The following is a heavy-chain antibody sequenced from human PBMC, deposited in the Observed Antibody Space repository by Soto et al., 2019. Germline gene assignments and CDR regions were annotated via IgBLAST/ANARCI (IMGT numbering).Heavy chain of an antibody. J-gene: IGHJ6*03. CDR3: ARDRRVERFGVPHPFYYYYYMDV. CDR1: GGSISTYY. CDR2: VFHSGTT. D-gene: IGHD3-10*01. Sequence: QVQLQESGPGLVKPSETLSLTCTVSGGSISTYYWSWLRQPPGKGLEWIGYVFHSGTTSYNPSLQSRVTISVDTSTNQFSLRLSSVTAADTAVYYCARDRRVERFGVPHPFYYYYYMDVWGKGTTVTVSS. V-gene: IGHV4-59*01.